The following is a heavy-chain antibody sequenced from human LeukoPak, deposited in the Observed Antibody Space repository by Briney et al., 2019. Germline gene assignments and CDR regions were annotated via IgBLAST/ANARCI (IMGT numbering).Heavy chain of an antibody. D-gene: IGHD6-19*01. CDR1: GGSISSYY. V-gene: IGHV4-59*01. J-gene: IGHJ4*02. CDR2: IYYSGST. CDR3: ARTGWYEASYYFDY. Sequence: SETLSLTCTVSGGSISSYYWSWIRQPPGKGLEWTGYIYYSGSTNYNPSLKSRVTISVDTSKNQFSLKLSSVTAADTAVYYCARTGWYEASYYFDYWGQGTLVTVSS.